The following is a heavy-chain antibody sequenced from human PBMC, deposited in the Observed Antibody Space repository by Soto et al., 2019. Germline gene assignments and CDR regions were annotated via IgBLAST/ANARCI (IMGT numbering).Heavy chain of an antibody. J-gene: IGHJ4*01. V-gene: IGHV3-23*01. Sequence: GGSLRLSCAASGFTFTNYAMSWVRQAPGKGLEWVSAVSASGDNAYYADPVRGRFTISRDNTNNSLYLQMNSLRAEDTAVYYCARHHFGSSSDYWGHGTLVTVS. CDR2: VSASGDNA. CDR1: GFTFTNYA. D-gene: IGHD3-10*01. CDR3: ARHHFGSSSDY.